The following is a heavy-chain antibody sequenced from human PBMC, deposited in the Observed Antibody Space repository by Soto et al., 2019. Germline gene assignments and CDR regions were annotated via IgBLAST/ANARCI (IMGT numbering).Heavy chain of an antibody. Sequence: ASVKVSCKASGYTFISYARYWVRQAPGQGLEWMGIISTRDGTTTSALNFQDRVTMTRDTSTSTVYMDLNNVTSDDTAVYYCARGDGPLDSWRQGNLFIVSS. CDR1: GYTFISYA. V-gene: IGHV1-46*01. CDR3: ARGDGPLDS. J-gene: IGHJ4*02. CDR2: ISTRDGTT.